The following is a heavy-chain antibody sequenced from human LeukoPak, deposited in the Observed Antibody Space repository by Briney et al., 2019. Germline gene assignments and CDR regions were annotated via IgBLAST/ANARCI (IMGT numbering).Heavy chain of an antibody. CDR3: ARYQNTVLRYFIL. J-gene: IGHJ4*02. Sequence: PQTLSLTCAVSGGSISSGGYSWSWIRQPPGKGLEWIGYIYHSGSTYYNPSLKSRVTISVDRSKNQFSLKLSSVTAADTAVYYCARYQNTVLRYFILWGQGTLVTVSS. CDR2: IYHSGST. CDR1: GGSISSGGYS. V-gene: IGHV4-30-2*01. D-gene: IGHD3-9*01.